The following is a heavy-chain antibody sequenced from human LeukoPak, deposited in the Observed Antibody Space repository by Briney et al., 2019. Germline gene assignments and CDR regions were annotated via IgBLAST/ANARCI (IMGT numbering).Heavy chain of an antibody. D-gene: IGHD1-26*01. CDR3: ARRSGSYSNWFDP. J-gene: IGHJ5*02. Sequence: GESLKIFCKGSGYSFTSYWIGWVRQMPGKGLEWMGIIYPYDSDIRYSPSFQGQVTISADKSISTAYLQWSSLKASDTAMYYCARRSGSYSNWFDPWGQGTLVIVSS. CDR1: GYSFTSYW. CDR2: IYPYDSDI. V-gene: IGHV5-51*01.